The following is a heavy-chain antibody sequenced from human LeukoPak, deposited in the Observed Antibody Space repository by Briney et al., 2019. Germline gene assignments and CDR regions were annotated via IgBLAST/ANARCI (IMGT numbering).Heavy chain of an antibody. CDR2: THHNGPT. V-gene: IGHV4-38-2*02. D-gene: IGHD1-26*01. Sequence: ASETLSLTCSVSGYSISSGYNWGWIRQPPGKGPEWIGSTHHNGPTFYHPSLNSRVPISVDTPLNQVSLNLNSVTAADTAVYYCAREQWGSTFPDYWGQGVLVVVSS. CDR1: GYSISSGYN. J-gene: IGHJ4*02. CDR3: AREQWGSTFPDY.